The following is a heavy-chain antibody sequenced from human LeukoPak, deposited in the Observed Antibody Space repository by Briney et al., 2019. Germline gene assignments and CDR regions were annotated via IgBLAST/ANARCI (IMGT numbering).Heavy chain of an antibody. CDR3: AKASHMFGGPHDY. D-gene: IGHD3-16*01. J-gene: IGHJ4*02. V-gene: IGHV3-23*01. CDR2: ISATGGTT. Sequence: GGSLRLSCAASGFTFSSYGMSWVRQAPGKGLEWVSAISATGGTTYYADSVKGRFTISRDNSKNTLYLQMNSLRAEDTAIYYCAKASHMFGGPHDYWGQGTLVTVSS. CDR1: GFTFSSYG.